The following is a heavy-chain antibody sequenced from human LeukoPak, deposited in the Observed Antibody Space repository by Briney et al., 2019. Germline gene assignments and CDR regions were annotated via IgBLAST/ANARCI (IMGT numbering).Heavy chain of an antibody. Sequence: PSETLSLTCAVAGGSISSTSYYWNWIRPPAGKGLEWIGRIYASGTINFNPSLKSRVTLSLDMSKNQLSLRLTSVTAADTAVYYCARSRGYSYGYRFDYWGQGTLVTVSS. V-gene: IGHV4-61*02. D-gene: IGHD5-18*01. CDR3: ARSRGYSYGYRFDY. CDR2: IYASGTI. J-gene: IGHJ4*02. CDR1: GGSISSTSYY.